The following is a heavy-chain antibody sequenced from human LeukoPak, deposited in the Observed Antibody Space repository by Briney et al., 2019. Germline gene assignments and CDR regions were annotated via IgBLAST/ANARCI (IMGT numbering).Heavy chain of an antibody. Sequence: GRSLRLSCPASGFTFSSYGMHWVRQAPGKGLEWVALIWYDGSNKYYADSVKGRLTISRDNSKNTLYLQMNSLRAEDTAVYYCAREGPRGNSQFDYWGQGTLVTVSS. J-gene: IGHJ4*02. V-gene: IGHV3-33*01. CDR2: IWYDGSNK. CDR3: AREGPRGNSQFDY. D-gene: IGHD2/OR15-2a*01. CDR1: GFTFSSYG.